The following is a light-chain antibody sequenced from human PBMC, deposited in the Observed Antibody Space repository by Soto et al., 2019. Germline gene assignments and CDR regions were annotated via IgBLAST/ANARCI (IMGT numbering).Light chain of an antibody. V-gene: IGKV1-5*01. J-gene: IGKJ1*01. Sequence: DIRMTQSPSTLSASVGDRVTITCRASQNVDTWLAWYQQKPGKAPKVLIYDASSLESGVPSRFSGSGSGTEFTLTISSLQPNDFATYYCQQYNTYQGTFGPGTKVEIK. CDR2: DAS. CDR3: QQYNTYQGT. CDR1: QNVDTW.